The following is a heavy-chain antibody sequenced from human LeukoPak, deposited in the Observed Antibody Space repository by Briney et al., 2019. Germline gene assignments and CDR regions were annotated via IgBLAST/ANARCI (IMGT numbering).Heavy chain of an antibody. D-gene: IGHD3-10*01. CDR3: ARGGSSWGGTWAYYYYYMDV. V-gene: IGHV1-69*13. J-gene: IGHJ6*03. Sequence: ASVKVSCKASEGTFSTYAVTWVRQAPGQGLEYMGGIIPMSGTTNYTQKFQDRMTLVADESMNTVYMELTSLRSEDTAVYYCARGGSSWGGTWAYYYYYMDVWGKGTTVTISS. CDR2: IIPMSGTT. CDR1: EGTFSTYA.